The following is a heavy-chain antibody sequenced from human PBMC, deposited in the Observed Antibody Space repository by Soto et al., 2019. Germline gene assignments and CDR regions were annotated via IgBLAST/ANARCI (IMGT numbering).Heavy chain of an antibody. V-gene: IGHV5-10-1*01. CDR2: IDPTDSFT. D-gene: IGHD2-15*01. J-gene: IGHJ3*01. Sequence: GASLKISCKSSWYKFTTFWLNWLRQTPGKGLEWLGRIDPTDSFTNYSPPFEGHVTISVDRSISTAYLQWNSLQASDTAIYYCARPASGGSRDAFDVWGQGTTVTVSS. CDR1: WYKFTTFW. CDR3: ARPASGGSRDAFDV.